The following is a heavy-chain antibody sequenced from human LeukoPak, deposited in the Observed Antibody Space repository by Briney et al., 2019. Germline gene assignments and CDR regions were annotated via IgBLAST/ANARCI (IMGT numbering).Heavy chain of an antibody. J-gene: IGHJ5*02. V-gene: IGHV3-23*01. Sequence: GGSLRLSCAASGFTFSSYAMSWVRQAPGKGLEWVSAISGSGGSTYYADSVKGRFTISRDNSKNTLYLQMNRLRAEDTAVYYCAKGDVLLWFGELSGNWFDPWGQGPLVSVSS. CDR1: GFTFSSYA. CDR3: AKGDVLLWFGELSGNWFDP. CDR2: ISGSGGST. D-gene: IGHD3-10*01.